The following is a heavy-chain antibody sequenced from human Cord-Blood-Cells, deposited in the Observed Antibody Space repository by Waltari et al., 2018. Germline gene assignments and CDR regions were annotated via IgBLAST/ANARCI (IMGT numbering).Heavy chain of an antibody. CDR2: IYPGDSDT. V-gene: IGHV5-51*01. Sequence: EVQLVQSGAEVKKPGESLKISCKVSGYSFTSYWIGWVRQIPGKGLEWMGIIYPGDSDTRYSPSFQGQVTISADKSISTAYLQWSSLKASDTAMYYCARQGEWLRLREAFDIWGQGTMVTVSS. J-gene: IGHJ3*02. CDR3: ARQGEWLRLREAFDI. D-gene: IGHD5-12*01. CDR1: GYSFTSYW.